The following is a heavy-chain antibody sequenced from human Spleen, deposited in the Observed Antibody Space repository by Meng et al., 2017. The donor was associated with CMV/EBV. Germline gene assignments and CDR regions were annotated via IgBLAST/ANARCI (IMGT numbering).Heavy chain of an antibody. CDR1: TLISYG. Sequence: TLISYGMHWVRQAPGKGLEWVAFIRNDGSNKYYADSVKGRFTISRDNSKITLYLQMNSLKTEDTAMYYCAKGSALGIGVRRGSYYFDYWGQGTLVTVSS. D-gene: IGHD6-6*01. CDR3: AKGSALGIGVRRGSYYFDY. J-gene: IGHJ4*02. V-gene: IGHV3-30*02. CDR2: IRNDGSNK.